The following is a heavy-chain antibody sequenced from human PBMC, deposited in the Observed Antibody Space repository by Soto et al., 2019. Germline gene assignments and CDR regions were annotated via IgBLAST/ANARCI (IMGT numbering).Heavy chain of an antibody. Sequence: EVQLLESGGDLVQPGGSLRLSCAASGFTFTSYAMSWIRQAPGKGLEWVSAITGGGDNTYYADSVKGRFTISRGNSKNTLYLQMYSLRAEDTAFYYCTQDGGSRDWLTVNWGHGTLVTVAS. CDR1: GFTFTSYA. D-gene: IGHD3-9*01. J-gene: IGHJ4*01. CDR2: ITGGGDNT. CDR3: TQDGGSRDWLTVN. V-gene: IGHV3-23*01.